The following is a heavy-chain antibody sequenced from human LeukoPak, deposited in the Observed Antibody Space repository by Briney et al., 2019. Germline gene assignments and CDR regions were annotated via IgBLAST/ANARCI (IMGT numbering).Heavy chain of an antibody. CDR2: ISGSGGST. J-gene: IGHJ4*01. V-gene: IGHV3-23*01. CDR1: GFTFSSYA. Sequence: GSLRLSCAASGFTFSSYAMSWVRQAPGKGLEWVSAISGSGGSTYYADSVKGRFTISRDNSKNTLYLQMNSLRAEDTAVYYCGKELGYCRCGSCYPGNWGQGTLVTVSS. D-gene: IGHD2-15*01. CDR3: GKELGYCRCGSCYPGN.